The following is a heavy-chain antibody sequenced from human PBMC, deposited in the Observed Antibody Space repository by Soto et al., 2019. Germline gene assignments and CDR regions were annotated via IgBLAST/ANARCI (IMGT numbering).Heavy chain of an antibody. V-gene: IGHV4-30-2*01. J-gene: IGHJ5*02. CDR2: IYHSGST. CDR3: VRVPDR. CDR1: GGSISSGGYS. D-gene: IGHD2-2*01. Sequence: SETLSLTCAVSGGSISSGGYSWSWIRQPPGKGLEWIGYIYHSGSTYYNPSLKSRVTISVDRSKNQFSLKLSSVTAADTAVYYCVRVPDRWGQGTLVNVS.